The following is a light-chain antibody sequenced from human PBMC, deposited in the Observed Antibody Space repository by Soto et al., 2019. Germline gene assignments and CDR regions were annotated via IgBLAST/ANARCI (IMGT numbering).Light chain of an antibody. V-gene: IGKV3-20*01. CDR2: GAS. J-gene: IGKJ5*01. CDR1: ESVIKY. Sequence: PGARATISCRASESVIKYLAWYQQKPGQAPRLLIHGASSRATGIPDRFSGSGSGTDFTLTINRLEPEDFAVYYCKQYSSSPPITFGQGTRLEIK. CDR3: KQYSSSPPIT.